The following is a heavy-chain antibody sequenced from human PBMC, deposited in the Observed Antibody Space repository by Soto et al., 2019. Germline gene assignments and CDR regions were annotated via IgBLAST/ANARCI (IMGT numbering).Heavy chain of an antibody. CDR2: ISGSGGST. J-gene: IGHJ4*02. D-gene: IGHD3-22*01. CDR1: GFTFSSYA. V-gene: IGHV3-23*01. Sequence: GGSLRLSCAASGFTFSSYALSWVRQAPGKGLEWVSAISGSGGSTYYADSVKGRFTISRDNSKNTLYLQMNSLRAKDTAVYYCAKSYDSSGYYYVAFFDYWGQGTLVTVSS. CDR3: AKSYDSSGYYYVAFFDY.